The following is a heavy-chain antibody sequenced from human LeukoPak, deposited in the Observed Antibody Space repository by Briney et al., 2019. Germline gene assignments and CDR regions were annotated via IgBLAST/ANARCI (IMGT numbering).Heavy chain of an antibody. V-gene: IGHV3-7*01. Sequence: PGGSLRLSCAASGLTFSSYWMSWVRQAPGKGLEWVANIKQDGSEKYYVDSVKGRFTISRDNAKNSLYLQMNSLRAEDTAVYYCAREFMITFGGVIANYFDYWGQGTLVTVSS. D-gene: IGHD3-16*02. CDR2: IKQDGSEK. CDR1: GLTFSSYW. J-gene: IGHJ4*02. CDR3: AREFMITFGGVIANYFDY.